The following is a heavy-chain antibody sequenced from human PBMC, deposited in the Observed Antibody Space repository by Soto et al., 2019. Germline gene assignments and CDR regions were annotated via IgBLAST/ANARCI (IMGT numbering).Heavy chain of an antibody. D-gene: IGHD3-3*01. CDR1: GGSISSGDYY. CDR2: IYYSGST. J-gene: IGHJ6*02. CDR3: ARDLRITIFGGPIRNYYYYGMDV. Sequence: SETLSLTCTVSGGSISSGDYYWSWIRQPPGKGLEWIGYIYYSGSTYYNPSLESRVTISVDTSKNQFSLKLSSVTAADTAVYYCARDLRITIFGGPIRNYYYYGMDVWGQGTKVTVSS. V-gene: IGHV4-30-4*01.